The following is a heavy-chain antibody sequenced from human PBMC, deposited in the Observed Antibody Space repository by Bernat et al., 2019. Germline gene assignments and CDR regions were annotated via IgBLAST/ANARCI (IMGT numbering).Heavy chain of an antibody. CDR1: GFTFSCYA. D-gene: IGHD2-2*01. J-gene: IGHJ4*02. CDR2: ISYDGSNK. Sequence: QVQLVESGGGVVQPGRSLRLSCAASGFTFSCYAMHWVRQAPGKGLEWVAVISYDGSNKYYADSVKGRFTISRDNSKNTLYLQMNSLRAEDTAVYYCARDAYCISTSCRAPFDYWGQGTLVTVSS. V-gene: IGHV3-30-3*01. CDR3: ARDAYCISTSCRAPFDY.